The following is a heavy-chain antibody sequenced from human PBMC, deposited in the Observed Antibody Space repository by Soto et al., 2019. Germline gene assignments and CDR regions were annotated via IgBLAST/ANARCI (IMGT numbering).Heavy chain of an antibody. J-gene: IGHJ6*02. CDR1: GYTFTGYY. D-gene: IGHD3-10*01. V-gene: IGHV1-2*04. CDR3: ARGGSLWFGELSAYYYGMDV. Sequence: ASVKVSCKASGYTFTGYYMHWVRQAPGQGLERMGWINPNSGGTNYAQKFQGWVTMTRDTSISTAYMELSRLRSGDTAVYYCARGGSLWFGELSAYYYGMDVWGQGTTVTSP. CDR2: INPNSGGT.